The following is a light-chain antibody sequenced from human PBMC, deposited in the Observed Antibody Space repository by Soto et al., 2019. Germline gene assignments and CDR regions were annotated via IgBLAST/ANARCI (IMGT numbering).Light chain of an antibody. V-gene: IGKV1-5*01. Sequence: DIQMTQSPSTLSAYVGDRVTITCRASQTISTWLAWYQQKPGKAPKLLIFDVSTLESGVPSRFSGSGSGTEFTLSIDSLQSDDFATYYCQQYHASSITFGQGTLLAIK. CDR2: DVS. CDR1: QTISTW. J-gene: IGKJ5*01. CDR3: QQYHASSIT.